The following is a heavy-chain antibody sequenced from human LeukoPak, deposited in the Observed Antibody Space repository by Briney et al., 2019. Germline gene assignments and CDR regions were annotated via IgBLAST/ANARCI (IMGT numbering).Heavy chain of an antibody. D-gene: IGHD3-16*01. CDR3: VTGRGDY. Sequence: GGSLRLSCEASGFTFSAYAMTWVRQAPGKGLECVSLIHSGGIIDYADSVKGRFAISRDDSKNTVYLQMNSLRAEDSAVYYCVTGRGDYWGQGIMVTVSS. CDR2: IHSGGII. V-gene: IGHV3-53*01. J-gene: IGHJ4*02. CDR1: GFTFSAYA.